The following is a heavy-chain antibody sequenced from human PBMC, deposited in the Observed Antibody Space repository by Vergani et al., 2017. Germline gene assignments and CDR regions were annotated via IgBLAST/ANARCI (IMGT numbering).Heavy chain of an antibody. CDR2: ISYDGSNK. D-gene: IGHD3-10*01. Sequence: QVQLVESGGGVVQPGRSLRLSCAASGFTFSSYGMHWVRQAPGKGLEWVAVISYDGSNKYYADSVKGRFTISRDNSKNTLYLQMNSLRAEDTAVYYCAKDPGPGDYYGSGSETAGGGSFDYWGQGTLVTVSS. CDR3: AKDPGPGDYYGSGSETAGGGSFDY. CDR1: GFTFSSYG. V-gene: IGHV3-30*18. J-gene: IGHJ4*02.